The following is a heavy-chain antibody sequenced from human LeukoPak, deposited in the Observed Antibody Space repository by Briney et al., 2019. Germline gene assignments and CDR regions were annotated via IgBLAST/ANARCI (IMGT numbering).Heavy chain of an antibody. V-gene: IGHV3-23*01. CDR3: AKPDGIAATEV. J-gene: IGHJ4*02. Sequence: GGSLRLSCAASGFTFSTYVMSWVRQAPGKALGWVSSISGSGGNTYYADSVKGRFTISRDNSKNTLSLQMNSLRAEDTAIYYCAKPDGIAATEVWGQGTLVTVSS. D-gene: IGHD6-6*01. CDR1: GFTFSTYV. CDR2: ISGSGGNT.